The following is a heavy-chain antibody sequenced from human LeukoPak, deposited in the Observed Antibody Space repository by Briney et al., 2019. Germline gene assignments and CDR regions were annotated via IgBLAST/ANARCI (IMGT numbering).Heavy chain of an antibody. CDR2: INPNSGGT. V-gene: IGHV1-2*02. CDR1: GYTFTGYY. Sequence: ASVKVSCKASGYTFTGYYMHWVRQAPGQGLEWMGWINPNSGGTNYAQKFQGRVTMTRDTSISTAYMELSRLRSEDTAVYYCARDFLSHSANQWLVQAGWFDPWGQGTLVTVSS. D-gene: IGHD6-19*01. J-gene: IGHJ5*02. CDR3: ARDFLSHSANQWLVQAGWFDP.